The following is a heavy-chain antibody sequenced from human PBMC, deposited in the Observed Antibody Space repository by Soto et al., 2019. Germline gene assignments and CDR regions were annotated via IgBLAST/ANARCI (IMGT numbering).Heavy chain of an antibody. D-gene: IGHD3-3*01. V-gene: IGHV3-15*01. CDR2: FKSKTDGGTT. CDR1: GFTFTNAW. CDR3: TIQGYDFTLALDY. J-gene: IGHJ4*02. Sequence: EVQLVESGGGLVKPGGSLRLSCAASGFTFTNAWMSWVRQAPGKGLEWVGRFKSKTDGGTTDYAAPVKGRFTISRDDSKNTLYLQMNSLKTEHTAVYYCTIQGYDFTLALDYWVQGTLVTVSS.